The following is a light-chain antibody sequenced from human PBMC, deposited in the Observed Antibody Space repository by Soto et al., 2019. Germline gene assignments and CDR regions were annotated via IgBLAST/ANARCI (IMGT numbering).Light chain of an antibody. CDR3: QKYNYAPT. V-gene: IGKV1-27*01. Sequence: DIQMTQSPSSLSASVGDRVTITCRASQGISNYLAWYQQKPGKVPGLMNYAASTLQAGVPYRFSGSGSGTDFTLTISSLRPEDVATYYCQKYNYAPTFGGGTKVEIK. CDR1: QGISNY. CDR2: AAS. J-gene: IGKJ4*01.